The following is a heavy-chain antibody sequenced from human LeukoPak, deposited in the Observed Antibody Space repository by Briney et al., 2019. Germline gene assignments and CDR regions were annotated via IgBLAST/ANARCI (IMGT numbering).Heavy chain of an antibody. V-gene: IGHV3-48*01. J-gene: IGHJ1*01. D-gene: IGHD6-19*01. Sequence: QRWGSLRLSCAASGFTFSSYTMNWVRQAPGKGLEWVSYISSSSSAIYYADSVKGRFTISRDNSKNTLYLQMNSLRAEDTAVYYCAKDPVAGEYFQHWGQGTLVTVSS. CDR3: AKDPVAGEYFQH. CDR1: GFTFSSYT. CDR2: ISSSSSAI.